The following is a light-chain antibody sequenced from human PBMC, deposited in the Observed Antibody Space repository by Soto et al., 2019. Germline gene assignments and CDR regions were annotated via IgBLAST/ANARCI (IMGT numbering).Light chain of an antibody. V-gene: IGLV2-14*01. Sequence: QSVLTQPASVSGSPGQSITISCTGTSSDVGTYNYVSWYQLHPGKAPKLMVYEVSNRPSGVSNRFSGSKSGNTASLTISGLQAEDEADYHCSSYTSSSTYVFGTGNKVTVL. CDR2: EVS. CDR1: SSDVGTYNY. CDR3: SSYTSSSTYV. J-gene: IGLJ1*01.